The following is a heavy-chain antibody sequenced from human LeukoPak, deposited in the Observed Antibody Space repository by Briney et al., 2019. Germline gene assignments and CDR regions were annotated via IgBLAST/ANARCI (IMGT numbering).Heavy chain of an antibody. CDR2: IIPIFGTA. CDR1: GGTFSSYA. V-gene: IGHV1-69*13. J-gene: IGHJ4*02. D-gene: IGHD6-13*01. Sequence: SVKVSCKASGGTFSSYAISWVRQAPGQGLEWMGGIIPIFGTASYAQKFQGRVTITADESTSTAYMELSSLRSEDTAVYYCARGESIAAAPSDWGQGTLVTVSS. CDR3: ARGESIAAAPSD.